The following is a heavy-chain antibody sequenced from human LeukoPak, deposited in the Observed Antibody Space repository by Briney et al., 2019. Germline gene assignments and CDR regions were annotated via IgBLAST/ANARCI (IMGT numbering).Heavy chain of an antibody. V-gene: IGHV3-7*01. CDR3: THDFNYYYYMDV. CDR2: IKQDGSEK. D-gene: IGHD3-3*01. Sequence: GGSLRLSCAASGFTFSSYWMSWVRQAPGKGLEWVANIKQDGSEKYYVDSVKGRFTISRDNAKNSLYLQMNSLRAEDTAVYYCTHDFNYYYYMDVWGKGTTVTVSS. CDR1: GFTFSSYW. J-gene: IGHJ6*03.